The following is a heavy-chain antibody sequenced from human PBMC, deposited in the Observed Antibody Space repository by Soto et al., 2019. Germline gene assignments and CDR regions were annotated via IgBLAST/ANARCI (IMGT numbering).Heavy chain of an antibody. CDR2: IYYSGST. Sequence: PSETLSLTCTVSGGSVSSGSYYWSWIRQPPGKGLEWIGYIYYSGSTNYNPSLKSRVTISVDTSKNQFSLKLSSVTAADTAVYYCARDAGDGAGHCTNGVCYRRGSYYYGMDVWGQGTTVTVSS. V-gene: IGHV4-61*01. D-gene: IGHD2-8*01. CDR1: GGSVSSGSYY. CDR3: ARDAGDGAGHCTNGVCYRRGSYYYGMDV. J-gene: IGHJ6*02.